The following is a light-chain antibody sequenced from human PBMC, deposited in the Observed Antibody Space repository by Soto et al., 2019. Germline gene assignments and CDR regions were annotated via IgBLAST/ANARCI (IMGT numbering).Light chain of an antibody. V-gene: IGLV1-40*01. CDR1: GSNIGVGYD. J-gene: IGLJ3*02. CDR3: QSYDSTLSGSRV. CDR2: AHT. Sequence: QSVLTQPPSVSGAPGQRVTIPCTVSGSNIGVGYDVHWYQQLPGTAPKLLIYAHTNRPSGVPDRFSASTSGTSASLAITGLQAEDEADYYCQSYDSTLSGSRVFGGGTKLTVL.